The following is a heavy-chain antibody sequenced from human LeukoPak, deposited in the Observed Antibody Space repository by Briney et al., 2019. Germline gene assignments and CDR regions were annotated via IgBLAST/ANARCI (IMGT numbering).Heavy chain of an antibody. V-gene: IGHV4-34*01. D-gene: IGHD2-2*02. CDR2: TNHSGST. CDR3: ARGSNTRYCSSTSCYNRGTDWFDP. CDR1: GGSFSGYY. J-gene: IGHJ5*02. Sequence: SETLSLTCAVYGGSFSGYYWSWIRQPPGKGLEWIGETNHSGSTNYNPSLKSRVTISVDTSKNQFSLKLSSVTAADTAVYYCARGSNTRYCSSTSCYNRGTDWFDPWGQGTLVTVSS.